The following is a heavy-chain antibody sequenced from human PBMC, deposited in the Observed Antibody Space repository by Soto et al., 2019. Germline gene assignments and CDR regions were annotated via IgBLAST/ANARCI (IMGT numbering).Heavy chain of an antibody. J-gene: IGHJ4*02. V-gene: IGHV1-2*04. Sequence: QVQLVQSGAEVKKPGASVKVSCKASGYTFTGYYMHWVRQAPGQGLEWMGWINPNSGGTNYAQKFQGWVTMTRDTSISTAYMELSRLRSDDTAVYYCARDHEALSSLKGGLGYGGQGTLVTVSS. CDR3: ARDHEALSSLKGGLGY. D-gene: IGHD2-15*01. CDR2: INPNSGGT. CDR1: GYTFTGYY.